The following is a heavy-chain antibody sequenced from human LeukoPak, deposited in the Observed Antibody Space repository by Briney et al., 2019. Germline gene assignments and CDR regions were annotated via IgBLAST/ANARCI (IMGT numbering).Heavy chain of an antibody. CDR1: GYTFTGYY. Sequence: ASVKASCKASGYTFTGYYMHGVRQAPGQGLEWMGWINPNSGGTNYAQKFQGRVTMTRDSSSSTAYMELSRMRPDGTAVYYCARTLYSSGWYGGAVQGPSFDYWGQGTLVTVSS. J-gene: IGHJ4*02. CDR2: INPNSGGT. V-gene: IGHV1-2*02. D-gene: IGHD6-19*01. CDR3: ARTLYSSGWYGGAVQGPSFDY.